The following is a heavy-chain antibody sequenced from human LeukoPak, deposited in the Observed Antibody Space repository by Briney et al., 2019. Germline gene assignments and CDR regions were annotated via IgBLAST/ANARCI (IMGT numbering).Heavy chain of an antibody. CDR3: AIGDALGELSSSFAY. CDR2: ISYGGSVT. CDR1: GFTFSSYV. Sequence: PGGSLRLSCAAYGFTFSSYVMHWVRQAPDKGLEWVAVISYGGSVTYYADSVKGRFTISRDNSKNTLYMQMSSLRAEDTAVYYCAIGDALGELSSSFAYWGQGTLVTVSS. D-gene: IGHD3-16*02. V-gene: IGHV3-30*04. J-gene: IGHJ4*02.